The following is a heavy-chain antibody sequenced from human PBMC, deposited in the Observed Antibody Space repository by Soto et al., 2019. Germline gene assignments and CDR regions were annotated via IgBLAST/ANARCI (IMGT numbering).Heavy chain of an antibody. CDR3: ARVVSPDIIVVVAASFDY. CDR1: GYTFTSYG. CDR2: ISAYNGNT. Sequence: QVQLVQSGAEVKKPGASVKVSCKASGYTFTSYGISWVRQAPGQGLEWMGWISAYNGNTNYAQKLQGRVTMTTDKSTSKAYMELRSLRSDDTAVYYCARVVSPDIIVVVAASFDYWGQGTLVT. V-gene: IGHV1-18*01. J-gene: IGHJ4*02. D-gene: IGHD2-15*01.